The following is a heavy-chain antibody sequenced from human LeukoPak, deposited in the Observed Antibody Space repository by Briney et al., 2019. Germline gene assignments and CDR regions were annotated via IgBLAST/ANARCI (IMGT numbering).Heavy chain of an antibody. CDR1: VFTFSSYS. Sequence: GGCLRLSRAASVFTFSSYSMNWVRQAPGKGLEWVSSISSSSSYIYYADSVKGRFTISRDNAKNSLYLQMNSLRAEDTAVYYCAVSGSWVGNWFDPWGQGTLVTVSS. CDR3: AVSGSWVGNWFDP. V-gene: IGHV3-21*01. J-gene: IGHJ5*02. CDR2: ISSSSSYI. D-gene: IGHD1-26*01.